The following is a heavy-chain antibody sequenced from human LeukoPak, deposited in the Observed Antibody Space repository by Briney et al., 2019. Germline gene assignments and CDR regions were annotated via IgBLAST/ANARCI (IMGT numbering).Heavy chain of an antibody. Sequence: SETLSLTCTVSGGSISSDYWSWIRQPPGKGLEWIGYIYHSGSTDYNPSLKSRVTISIETSKIQFSPKLSSVTAADTAVYYCARIPSGMGFDYWGQGILVTVSS. J-gene: IGHJ4*02. D-gene: IGHD2-15*01. CDR1: GGSISSDY. CDR2: IYHSGST. CDR3: ARIPSGMGFDY. V-gene: IGHV4-59*01.